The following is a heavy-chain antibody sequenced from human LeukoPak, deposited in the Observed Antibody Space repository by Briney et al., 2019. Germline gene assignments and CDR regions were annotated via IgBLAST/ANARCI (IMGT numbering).Heavy chain of an antibody. D-gene: IGHD4-17*01. J-gene: IGHJ4*02. Sequence: GGSLRLSCAASGYTFGSYGKHWVRQAPAKGLEWVAIISYDGSNKYYADSVKGRFTISRDNSKNTLYLQMNSLRAEGTAVYYCAKSTAVTQRGYFDYSGQGTLVTVSS. V-gene: IGHV3-30*18. CDR1: GYTFGSYG. CDR2: ISYDGSNK. CDR3: AKSTAVTQRGYFDY.